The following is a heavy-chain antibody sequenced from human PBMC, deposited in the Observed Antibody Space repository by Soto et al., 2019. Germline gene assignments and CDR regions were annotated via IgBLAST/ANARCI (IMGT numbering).Heavy chain of an antibody. CDR1: GGSISSSRYY. CDR2: IYYSGKA. J-gene: IGHJ4*02. Sequence: SETLSLTCTVSGGSISSSRYYWGWTRQPPGKWLEWIGSIYYSGKAYYNPSLKSRVAVSVDTSKNQFSLKVTSVTATDTAVYYCARHKDTSSRYLLPDFWGQGTLVTVSS. CDR3: ARHKDTSSRYLLPDF. D-gene: IGHD6-13*01. V-gene: IGHV4-39*01.